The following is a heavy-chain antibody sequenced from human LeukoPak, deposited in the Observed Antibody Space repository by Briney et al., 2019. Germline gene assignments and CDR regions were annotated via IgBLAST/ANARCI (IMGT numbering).Heavy chain of an antibody. D-gene: IGHD1-26*01. CDR2: IKEDGSEK. J-gene: IGHJ3*02. CDR1: GFTFSSYW. V-gene: IGHV3-7*03. CDR3: ARLHSAIYYGDAFDI. Sequence: GGSLRLSCAVSGFTFSSYWMTWVRQAPGKGLEWVAKIKEDGSEKYYVDSVKGRFTVSRDNVKNSLFLQMNSLRAEDTAAYYCARLHSAIYYGDAFDIWGQGTMVTVSS.